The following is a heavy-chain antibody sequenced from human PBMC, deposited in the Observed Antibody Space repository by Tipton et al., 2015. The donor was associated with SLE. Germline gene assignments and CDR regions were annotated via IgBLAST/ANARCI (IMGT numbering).Heavy chain of an antibody. CDR2: IYYSGST. D-gene: IGHD2-15*01. V-gene: IGHV4-39*07. Sequence: TLSLTCTVSGGSISSSSYHWGWIRQPPGKGLEWIGSIYYSGSTYYNPSLKSRVTISVDTSKNQFSLKLSSVTAADTAVYYCARLRDIVLYWGQGTLVTVSS. CDR3: ARLRDIVLY. CDR1: GGSISSSSYH. J-gene: IGHJ4*02.